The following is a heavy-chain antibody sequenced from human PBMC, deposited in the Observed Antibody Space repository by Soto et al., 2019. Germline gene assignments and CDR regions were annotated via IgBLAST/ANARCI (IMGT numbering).Heavy chain of an antibody. V-gene: IGHV1-69*13. CDR1: GGTFSSYA. J-gene: IGHJ3*02. Sequence: SVKVSCKASGGTFSSYAISWVRQAPGQGLEWMGGIIPIFGTANYAQKFQGRVTITADESTSTAYMELSSLRSEDTAVYYCARTWGVYVKYAFDIWGQGTMVTVSS. CDR2: IIPIFGTA. CDR3: ARTWGVYVKYAFDI. D-gene: IGHD3-10*01.